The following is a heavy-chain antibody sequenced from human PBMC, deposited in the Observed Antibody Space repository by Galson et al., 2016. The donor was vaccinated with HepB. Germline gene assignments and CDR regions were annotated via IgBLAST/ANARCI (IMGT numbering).Heavy chain of an antibody. V-gene: IGHV1-69*13. Sequence: SVKVSCKASGGTFSTYAIRWVRQAPGQGLEWMGGIIPISGTADYAQKFQGRVTITADESTSSSYMELSSLRSEDTAVYYCARRGGIGSDFDYWGQGTLVTVSS. D-gene: IGHD6-13*01. CDR2: IIPISGTA. J-gene: IGHJ4*02. CDR3: ARRGGIGSDFDY. CDR1: GGTFSTYA.